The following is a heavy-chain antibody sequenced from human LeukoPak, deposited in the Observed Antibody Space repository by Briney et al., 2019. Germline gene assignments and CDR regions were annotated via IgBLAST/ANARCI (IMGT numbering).Heavy chain of an antibody. D-gene: IGHD6-13*01. CDR1: GGSFSGYY. CDR3: ARVSIAAAVYYYYYMDV. J-gene: IGHJ6*03. CDR2: INHSGST. V-gene: IGHV4-34*01. Sequence: SETLSLTCAVYGGSFSGYYWSWIRQPPGKGLEWIGEINHSGSTNYNPSLKSRVTISVDTSKNQFSLKLSSVTAADTAVYYCARVSIAAAVYYYYYMDVWGKGTTVTVSS.